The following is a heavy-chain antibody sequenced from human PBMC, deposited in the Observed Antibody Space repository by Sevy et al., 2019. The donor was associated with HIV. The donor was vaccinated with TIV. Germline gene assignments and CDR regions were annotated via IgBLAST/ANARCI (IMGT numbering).Heavy chain of an antibody. CDR2: IRSKTYGGTT. CDR3: TRVRGTISPYYYFGMDV. CDR1: GFTFGDYA. V-gene: IGHV3-49*03. D-gene: IGHD3-10*01. J-gene: IGHJ6*02. Sequence: GGSLRLSCATSGFTFGDYAMSWIRQAPGKGLEWLGFIRSKTYGGTTEYAASVKGRFTISRDDSKGIAYLQMNSLKTEDTAIYYCTRVRGTISPYYYFGMDVWGQGTTVTVSS.